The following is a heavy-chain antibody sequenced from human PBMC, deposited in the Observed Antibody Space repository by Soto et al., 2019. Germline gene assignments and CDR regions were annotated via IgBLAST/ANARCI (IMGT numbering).Heavy chain of an antibody. J-gene: IGHJ4*02. D-gene: IGHD2-2*01. V-gene: IGHV3-30-3*01. CDR3: ARIELYQLQGSVDY. CDR2: ISYDGSNK. CDR1: GLTFSSYA. Sequence: PGGSLSLSCAASGLTFSSYAMHWVRQAPGKGLEWVAVISYDGSNKYYADSVKGRFTISRDNSKNTLYLQMNSLRAEDTAVYYCARIELYQLQGSVDYWGQGTLVTVSS.